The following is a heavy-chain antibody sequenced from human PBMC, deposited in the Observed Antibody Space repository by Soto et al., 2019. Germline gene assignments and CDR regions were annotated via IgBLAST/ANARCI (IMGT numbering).Heavy chain of an antibody. CDR2: INPNSGGT. J-gene: IGHJ5*02. CDR3: ARASLTGDNWFDP. Sequence: ASVKVSCKASGYTFTGYYMHWVRQAPGQGLEWMGWINPNSGGTNYAQKFQGWVTMTRDTSISTAYMELSRLRSDDTAVYYCARASLTGDNWFDPWGQGTLVTVSS. D-gene: IGHD7-27*01. V-gene: IGHV1-2*04. CDR1: GYTFTGYY.